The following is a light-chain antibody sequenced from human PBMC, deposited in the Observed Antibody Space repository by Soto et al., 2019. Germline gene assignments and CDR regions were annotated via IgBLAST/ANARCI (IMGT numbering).Light chain of an antibody. CDR1: QSVSSSY. CDR3: QQYGSSHLYT. J-gene: IGKJ2*01. CDR2: GAS. V-gene: IGKV3-20*01. Sequence: EIVLTQSPGTLSLSPGERATLSCRASQSVSSSYLAWYQQKPGQAPRPLIYGASTRATGIPDRFSGRGSGTDFTLTISRLEPVTFAVYYCQQYGSSHLYTFGQGTKLESK.